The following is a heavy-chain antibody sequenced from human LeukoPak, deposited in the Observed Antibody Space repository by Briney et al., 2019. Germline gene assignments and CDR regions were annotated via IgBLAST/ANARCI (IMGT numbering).Heavy chain of an antibody. D-gene: IGHD5-12*01. Sequence: PSETLSLTCTVSGGSISSYYWSWIRQPPGKGVEWIGYIYYSGSTNYNPSLKSRVTISVDTSKNQFSLKVSSVTAADTAVYYCARGEDWDGYTLWYWGQGTLVTVSS. CDR1: GGSISSYY. V-gene: IGHV4-59*01. CDR3: ARGEDWDGYTLWY. J-gene: IGHJ4*02. CDR2: IYYSGST.